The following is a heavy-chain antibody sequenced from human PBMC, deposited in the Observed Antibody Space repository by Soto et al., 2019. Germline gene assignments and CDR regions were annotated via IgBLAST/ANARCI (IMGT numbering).Heavy chain of an antibody. CDR2: ISSSGNTI. D-gene: IGHD2-21*01. CDR3: GKMSSENCYDPVFS. V-gene: IGHV3-11*01. Sequence: QVQLVESGGGFVKTSGSLTLACGGSGFTFSDYYMSWVRQAPGKGLEWVAYISSSGNTIYYADSVKGRFTISRDNAKNSVCLQMSNLRAEDTALYFCGKMSSENCYDPVFSWGQGTLVTVSS. J-gene: IGHJ4*02. CDR1: GFTFSDYY.